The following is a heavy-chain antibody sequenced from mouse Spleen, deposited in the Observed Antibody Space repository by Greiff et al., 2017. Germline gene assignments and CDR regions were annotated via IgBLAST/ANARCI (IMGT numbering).Heavy chain of an antibody. CDR3: TRSYGNYEDYFDY. J-gene: IGHJ2*01. Sequence: QVQLKESGAELVRPGASVTLSCKASGYTFTAYEMHWVKQTPVHGLEWIGAIDPETGGTAYNQKFKGKAILTADKSSSTAYMELRSLTSEDSAVYYCTRSYGNYEDYFDYWGQGTTLTVSS. CDR1: GYTFTAYE. D-gene: IGHD2-1*01. CDR2: IDPETGGT. V-gene: IGHV1-15*01.